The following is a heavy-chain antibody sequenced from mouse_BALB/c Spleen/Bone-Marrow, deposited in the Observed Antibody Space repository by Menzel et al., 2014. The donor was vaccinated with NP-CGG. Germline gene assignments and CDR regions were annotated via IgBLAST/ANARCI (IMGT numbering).Heavy chain of an antibody. CDR2: INPDSSTI. V-gene: IGHV4-1*02. CDR3: ASLHYYGFFAY. J-gene: IGHJ3*01. D-gene: IGHD1-2*01. CDR1: GFDFSRYW. Sequence: DVQLQESGGGLVQPGGSLKLSCAASGFDFSRYWMSWVRQAPGKGLEWIGEINPDSSTINYTPSPKDKFIISRDNAKNTLYLQMSKVRSEDTALYYCASLHYYGFFAYWGQGTLVTVSA.